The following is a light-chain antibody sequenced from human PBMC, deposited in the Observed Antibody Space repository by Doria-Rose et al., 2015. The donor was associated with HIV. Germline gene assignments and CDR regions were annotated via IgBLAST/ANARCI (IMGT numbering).Light chain of an antibody. J-gene: IGKJ5*01. V-gene: IGKV3-11*01. CDR2: DAS. CDR3: QQRGS. Sequence: ATLSLSPGERATLSCRASQSVSSYLAWYQQKPGQAPRLLIYDASNRATGIPARFSGSGSGTDFTLTISSLEPEDFAVYYCQQRGSFGQGTRLEIK. CDR1: QSVSSY.